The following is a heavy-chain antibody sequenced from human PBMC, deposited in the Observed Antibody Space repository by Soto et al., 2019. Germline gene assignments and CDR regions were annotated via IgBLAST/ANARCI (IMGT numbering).Heavy chain of an antibody. CDR2: IKQDGSEK. CDR3: ARVYSRSSGRGMDV. CDR1: RFTFSSYW. V-gene: IGHV3-7*04. D-gene: IGHD6-6*01. J-gene: IGHJ6*02. Sequence: EVQLVESGGGLVQPGGSLRLSCAASRFTFSSYWMSWVRQAPGKGLEWVANIKQDGSEKYYVDSVKGRFTISRDNAKNSLYLQMNSLRAEDTAMYYCARVYSRSSGRGMDVWGQGTTVTVSS.